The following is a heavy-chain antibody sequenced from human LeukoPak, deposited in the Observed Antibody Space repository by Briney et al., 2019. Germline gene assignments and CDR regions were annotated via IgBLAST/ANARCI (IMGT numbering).Heavy chain of an antibody. D-gene: IGHD6-6*01. V-gene: IGHV1-8*01. J-gene: IGHJ6*03. CDR2: MNPNSGNT. CDR3: ATTIEYSSSSEDYYYYMDV. CDR1: GYTFTSYD. Sequence: ASVKVSCKASGYTFTSYDINWVRQATGQGLEWMGWMNPNSGNTGYAQKFQGRVTMTRNTSISTAYMELSSLRSEDTAVYYCATTIEYSSSSEDYYYYMDVWGKGTTVTVSS.